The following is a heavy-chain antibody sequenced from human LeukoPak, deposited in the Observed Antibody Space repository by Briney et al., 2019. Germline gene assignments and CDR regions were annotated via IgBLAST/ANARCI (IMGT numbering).Heavy chain of an antibody. CDR2: IYYSGST. Sequence: SETLSLTCTVSGGSISSSSYYWGWIRQPPGKGLEWIGSIYYSGSTYYNPSLKSRVTISADTSKNQFSLKLSSVTAADTAVYYCARTIGIAVAGMYFDYWGQGTLVTVSS. CDR1: GGSISSSSYY. V-gene: IGHV4-39*07. CDR3: ARTIGIAVAGMYFDY. D-gene: IGHD6-19*01. J-gene: IGHJ4*02.